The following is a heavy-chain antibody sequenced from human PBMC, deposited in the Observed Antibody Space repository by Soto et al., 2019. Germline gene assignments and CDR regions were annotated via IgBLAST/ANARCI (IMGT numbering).Heavy chain of an antibody. CDR2: IITFFGAA. D-gene: IGHD1-1*01. V-gene: IGHV1-69*01. J-gene: IGHJ6*02. CDR3: ARGGKERFRGSGMDV. CDR1: GDKFSTYA. Sequence: QVQLVQSGAEVRKPGSSVRVACKASGDKFSTYAINWVRQVPGQGLEWLGGIITFFGAAMYAQKFQGRVTITGDESATKAYMELSSLRSEDTAVYYCARGGKERFRGSGMDVWGQGTTVTVSS.